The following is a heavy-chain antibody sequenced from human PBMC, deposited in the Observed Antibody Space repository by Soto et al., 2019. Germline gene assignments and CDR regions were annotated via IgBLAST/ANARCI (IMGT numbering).Heavy chain of an antibody. CDR2: ISWNSGSI. D-gene: IGHD3-16*02. V-gene: IGHV3-9*01. CDR3: AKGSNYDYIWGSYRYHFDY. Sequence: GGSLILSCAASGFPFDDYAMHWVRQAPGKGLEWVSGISWNSGSIGYADSVKGRFTISRDNAKNSLYLQMNSLRAEDTALYYCAKGSNYDYIWGSYRYHFDYWGQGTLVTVSS. J-gene: IGHJ4*02. CDR1: GFPFDDYA.